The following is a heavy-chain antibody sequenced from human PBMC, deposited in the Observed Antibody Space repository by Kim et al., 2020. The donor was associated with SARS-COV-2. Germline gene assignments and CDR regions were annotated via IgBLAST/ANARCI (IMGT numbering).Heavy chain of an antibody. CDR2: IYGDNDK. CDR3: AHRLIRRAPDWNDAYFDY. V-gene: IGHV2-5*02. Sequence: SGPTLVKPTQTLTLTCTFSGFSLSTSGVGVGWIRQPPGKALECLALIYGDNDKRYSPSLKSRLTITKDTSKNQVVLTLTNMDPVDTATYYCAHRLIRRAPDWNDAYFDYWGQGTLVTVSS. J-gene: IGHJ4*02. D-gene: IGHD1-1*01. CDR1: GFSLSTSGVG.